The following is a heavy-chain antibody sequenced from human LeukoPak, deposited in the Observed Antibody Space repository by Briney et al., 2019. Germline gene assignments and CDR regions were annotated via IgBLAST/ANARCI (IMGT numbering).Heavy chain of an antibody. D-gene: IGHD5-18*01. V-gene: IGHV3-21*04. J-gene: IGHJ4*02. CDR3: AKCGLHTYGLYLY. Sequence: GGSLRLSCAASGFTFSSYSMNWVRQAPGKGLEWVSSISSSSSYIYYADSVKGRFTISRDNAKNSLYLQMNSLRAEDTAVYYCAKCGLHTYGLYLYWGQGTLVTISS. CDR1: GFTFSSYS. CDR2: ISSSSSYI.